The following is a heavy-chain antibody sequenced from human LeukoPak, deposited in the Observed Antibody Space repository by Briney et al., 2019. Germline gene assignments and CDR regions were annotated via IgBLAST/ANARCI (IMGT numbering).Heavy chain of an antibody. J-gene: IGHJ4*02. Sequence: SETLSLTCTVSGGSISSYFWSWIRQPPGKGLEWIGYIYYSGSTNYNPSLKSRVTISVDTSKNQFSLKLSSVTAADTAVYYCARVHPIAAAVAFDYWGQGTLVTVSS. CDR2: IYYSGST. CDR3: ARVHPIAAAVAFDY. D-gene: IGHD6-13*01. V-gene: IGHV4-59*01. CDR1: GGSISSYF.